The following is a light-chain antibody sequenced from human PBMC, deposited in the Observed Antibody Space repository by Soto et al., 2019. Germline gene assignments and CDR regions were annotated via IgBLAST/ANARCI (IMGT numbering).Light chain of an antibody. CDR1: SGDVGASDY. V-gene: IGLV2-14*01. Sequence: QSVLTQPASVSGSPGQSITVSCTGTSGDVGASDYVSWYQHHPGKAPKAIIYEVKNRPSGVSSRFSGSKSANTASLTISGLQAEDEADYYGSSFTTSTSLYVFGAGTKVTVL. CDR2: EVK. CDR3: SSFTTSTSLYV. J-gene: IGLJ1*01.